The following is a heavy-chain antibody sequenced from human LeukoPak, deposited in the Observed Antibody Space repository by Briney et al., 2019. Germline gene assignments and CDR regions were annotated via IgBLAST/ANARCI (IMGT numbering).Heavy chain of an antibody. CDR2: IYHSGST. CDR1: GYSISSGYY. D-gene: IGHD3-10*01. J-gene: IGHJ4*02. V-gene: IGHV4-38-2*02. CDR3: ARDSSHSRTTMVRGVMGRRYDY. Sequence: SETLSLTCAVSGYSISSGYYWGWIRHPPGKGLEWIGSIYHSGSTYYNPSLKSRVTISVDTSKNQFSLKLSSVTAADTAVYYCARDSSHSRTTMVRGVMGRRYDYWGQGTLVTVSS.